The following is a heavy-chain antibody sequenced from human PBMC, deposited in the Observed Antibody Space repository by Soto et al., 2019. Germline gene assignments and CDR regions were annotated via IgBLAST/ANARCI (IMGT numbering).Heavy chain of an antibody. CDR2: IIPILGIA. CDR1: GGTFSSYA. Sequence: ASVKVSCKASGGTFSSYAISWVRQAPGQGLEWMGRIIPILGIANYAQKFQGGVTITANKSTSSAYMELNSLRSEDTAVYYCARNNVGYWDDGLDIWGQGTMVPVSS. V-gene: IGHV1-69*04. D-gene: IGHD2-8*02. CDR3: ARNNVGYWDDGLDI. J-gene: IGHJ3*02.